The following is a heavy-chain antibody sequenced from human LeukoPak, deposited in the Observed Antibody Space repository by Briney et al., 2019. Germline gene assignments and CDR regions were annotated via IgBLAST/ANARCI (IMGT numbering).Heavy chain of an antibody. V-gene: IGHV4-59*01. Sequence: SETLSLTCTVSGGSISSYYWSWIRQPPGKGLEWIGYIYYSGSTNYNPSLKSRVTISVDTSKNQFSLKLSSVTVADTVVYYCARTINQFDYYDSSGYPWFDPWGQGTLVTVSS. CDR3: ARTINQFDYYDSSGYPWFDP. D-gene: IGHD3-22*01. J-gene: IGHJ5*02. CDR1: GGSISSYY. CDR2: IYYSGST.